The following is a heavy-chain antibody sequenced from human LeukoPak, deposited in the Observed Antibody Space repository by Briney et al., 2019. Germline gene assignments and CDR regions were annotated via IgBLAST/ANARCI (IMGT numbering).Heavy chain of an antibody. J-gene: IGHJ4*02. V-gene: IGHV1-3*01. CDR1: GYTFTSYY. Sequence: ASVKVSCKASGYTFTSYYMHWVRQAPGQRLEWMGWINPDNGNAEYSQKFQGRVTITRDPSATTAYMELSSLRSEDMAVYYCAKDRGGTGDFDYWGQGTLVTVSS. D-gene: IGHD3-10*01. CDR3: AKDRGGTGDFDY. CDR2: INPDNGNA.